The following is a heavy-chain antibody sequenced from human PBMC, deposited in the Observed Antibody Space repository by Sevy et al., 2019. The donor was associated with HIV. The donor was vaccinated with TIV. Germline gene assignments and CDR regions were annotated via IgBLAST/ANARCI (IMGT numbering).Heavy chain of an antibody. D-gene: IGHD6-13*01. J-gene: IGHJ4*02. Sequence: GGSLRLSCLASGFTFKTYNMNWVRQAPGKGLEWVSYITSSSSIIYYADSVRDRFTISRDNAKNSLYLQMNSLRPEDTAVYFCARDGLPAPAKFDYWGQGTQVTVSS. CDR3: ARDGLPAPAKFDY. CDR1: GFTFKTYN. V-gene: IGHV3-48*01. CDR2: ITSSSSII.